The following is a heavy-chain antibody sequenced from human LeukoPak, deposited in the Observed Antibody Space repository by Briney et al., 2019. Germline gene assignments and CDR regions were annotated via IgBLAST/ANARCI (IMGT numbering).Heavy chain of an antibody. CDR2: ISGSGGST. CDR3: ARTTKEFDILTGYYFDY. V-gene: IGHV3-23*01. J-gene: IGHJ4*02. D-gene: IGHD3-9*01. Sequence: GGSLRLSCAASGFTFSSYAMSWVRQAPGKGLEWVSAISGSGGSTYYADSVKGRFTISRDNSKNTLSLQMNSLRAVDTAVYYCARTTKEFDILTGYYFDYWGQGTLVTVSS. CDR1: GFTFSSYA.